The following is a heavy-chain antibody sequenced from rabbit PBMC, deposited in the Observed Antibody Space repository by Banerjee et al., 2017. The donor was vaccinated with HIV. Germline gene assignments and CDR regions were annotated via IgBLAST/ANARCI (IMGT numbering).Heavy chain of an antibody. CDR1: GFSFSSSYY. V-gene: IGHV1S45*01. J-gene: IGHJ4*01. CDR3: ARNKDYGGYAGSNL. D-gene: IGHD4-2*01. Sequence: QEQLVESGGGLVQPEGSLTLTCTASGFSFSSSYYMCWVRQAPGKGLEWIGCIYIGNGRTYYASWAKGRFTISKTSSTTVTLQMTSLTAADTATYFCARNKDYGGYAGSNLWGQGTLVTVS. CDR2: IYIGNGRT.